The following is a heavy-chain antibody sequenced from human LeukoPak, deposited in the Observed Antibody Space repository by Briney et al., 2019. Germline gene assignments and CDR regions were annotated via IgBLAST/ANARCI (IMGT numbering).Heavy chain of an antibody. D-gene: IGHD2-15*01. V-gene: IGHV3-21*05. Sequence: GGSLRLSCAGSGFTFSSYGMHWVRQAPGRGLEWISYINGSSSDTKYADSVKGRFTISRDNAKNSLYLLMNSLRAEDTAVYYCARRGTTYCTVDSCHPNWFDPWGQGTLVTVSS. J-gene: IGHJ5*02. CDR2: INGSSSDT. CDR3: ARRGTTYCTVDSCHPNWFDP. CDR1: GFTFSSYG.